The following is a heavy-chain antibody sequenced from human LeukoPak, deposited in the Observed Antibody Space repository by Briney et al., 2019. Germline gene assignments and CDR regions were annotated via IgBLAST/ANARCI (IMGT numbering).Heavy chain of an antibody. CDR2: IIPIFGTA. J-gene: IGHJ4*02. D-gene: IGHD3-10*01. V-gene: IGHV1-69*01. Sequence: SVKVSCKASGGXFSSYAISWVRQAPGQGLEWMGGIIPIFGTANYAQKFQGRVTITADESTSTAYMELSSLRSEDTAVYYCARSYGSGSYLAEYYFDYWGQGTLVTVSS. CDR1: GGXFSSYA. CDR3: ARSYGSGSYLAEYYFDY.